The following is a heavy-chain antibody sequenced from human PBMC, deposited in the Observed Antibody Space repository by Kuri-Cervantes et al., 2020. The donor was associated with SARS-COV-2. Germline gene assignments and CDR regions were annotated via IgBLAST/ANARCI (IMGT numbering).Heavy chain of an antibody. CDR1: GYTFTSYG. V-gene: IGHV1-18*01. CDR2: ISAYSGNT. Sequence: ASVKVSCKASGYTFTSYGISWVRQAPGQGLEWMGWISAYSGNTNYAQKLQGRVTMTTDTSTSTAYMELRSLRSDDTAVYYCARDRHPRRRYCSSTSCYGDYYYYGMDVWGQGTTVTVSS. CDR3: ARDRHPRRRYCSSTSCYGDYYYYGMDV. J-gene: IGHJ6*02. D-gene: IGHD2-2*01.